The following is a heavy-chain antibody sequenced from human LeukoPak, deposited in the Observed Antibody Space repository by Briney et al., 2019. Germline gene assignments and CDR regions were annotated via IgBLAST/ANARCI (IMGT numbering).Heavy chain of an antibody. CDR2: IYYSGST. V-gene: IGHV4-30-4*01. CDR1: GGSISSGDYY. D-gene: IGHD3-10*01. CDR3: ARGTKFLWFGEPPGY. J-gene: IGHJ4*02. Sequence: KPSQTLSLTCTVSGGSISSGDYYRSWIRQPPGKGLEWIGYIYYSGSTYYNPSLKSRVTISVDTSKNQFSLKLSSVTAADTAVYYCARGTKFLWFGEPPGYWGQGTLVTVSS.